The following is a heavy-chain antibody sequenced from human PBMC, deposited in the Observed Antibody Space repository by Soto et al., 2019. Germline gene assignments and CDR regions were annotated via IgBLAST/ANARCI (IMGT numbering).Heavy chain of an antibody. Sequence: EVQLLESGGGLVQPGGSLRLSCAASGFSFNFYGMSWVHQAPGKGLEWVSGVSGSGGGRYYADSVKGRFTISRDNSKDMLYLEMSSLRAEDTAAYYCAKDLYGSGSYGMDVWGQGTTVTVSS. J-gene: IGHJ6*02. CDR1: GFSFNFYG. D-gene: IGHD3-10*01. CDR3: AKDLYGSGSYGMDV. V-gene: IGHV3-23*01. CDR2: VSGSGGGR.